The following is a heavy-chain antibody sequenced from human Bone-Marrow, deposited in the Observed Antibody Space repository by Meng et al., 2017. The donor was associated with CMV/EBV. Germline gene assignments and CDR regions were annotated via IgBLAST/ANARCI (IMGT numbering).Heavy chain of an antibody. J-gene: IGHJ6*02. D-gene: IGHD6-13*01. CDR2: IYSGGST. CDR1: AGSISSTTYY. Sequence: ETLSLTCSVSAGSISSTTYYWGWIRQPPGKGLEWVSVIYSGGSTYYADSVKGRFTISRDNSKNTLYLQMNSLRAEDTAVYYCARDSRAADHYYYGMDVWGQGTTVTVSS. V-gene: IGHV3-53*05. CDR3: ARDSRAADHYYYGMDV.